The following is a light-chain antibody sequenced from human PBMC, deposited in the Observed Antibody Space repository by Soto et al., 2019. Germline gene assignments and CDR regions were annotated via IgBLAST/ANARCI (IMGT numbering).Light chain of an antibody. CDR2: GAS. V-gene: IGKV3-11*01. CDR3: QQRSNWPPIT. CDR1: PSVSNS. Sequence: ESVLTQSPATLSLSPGERATLSCRASPSVSNSLAWYQHKPGQAPRLLIYGASSRATGIPARFSGSGSGTDFTLTISSLEPEDFAVYYCQQRSNWPPITFGQGTRLEIK. J-gene: IGKJ5*01.